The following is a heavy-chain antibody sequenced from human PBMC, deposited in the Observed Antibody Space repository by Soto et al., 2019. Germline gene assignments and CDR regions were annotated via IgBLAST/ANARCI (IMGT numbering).Heavy chain of an antibody. D-gene: IGHD5-12*01. CDR1: GDSVTSHY. Sequence: SETLYLTCSFSGDSVTSHYLTWIRQSPEKGREWIGYMHYTGFSHYNPSLKSRLTISVDRSKNQFSLKLTSVTAADTAVYYCARDCFYSGYDLYYYYGMDVWGQGTTVTVSS. J-gene: IGHJ6*02. CDR3: ARDCFYSGYDLYYYYGMDV. V-gene: IGHV4-59*02. CDR2: MHYTGFS.